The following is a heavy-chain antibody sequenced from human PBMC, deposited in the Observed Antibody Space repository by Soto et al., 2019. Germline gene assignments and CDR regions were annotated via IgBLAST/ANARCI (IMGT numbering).Heavy chain of an antibody. CDR3: ARAAYGDHYYYYYYMDV. D-gene: IGHD4-17*01. V-gene: IGHV3-48*01. Sequence: GGSLRLSCAASGFTFSSYSMNWVRQAPGKGLEWVSYISSSSSTIYYADSVKGRFTISRDNAKNSLYLQMNSLRAEDTAVYYCARAAYGDHYYYYYYMDVWGKGTTVTVSS. J-gene: IGHJ6*03. CDR1: GFTFSSYS. CDR2: ISSSSSTI.